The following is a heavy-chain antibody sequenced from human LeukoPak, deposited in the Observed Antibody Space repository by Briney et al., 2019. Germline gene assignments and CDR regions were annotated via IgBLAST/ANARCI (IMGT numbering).Heavy chain of an antibody. CDR1: GFTLSSYG. CDR3: ARETEYYDFWSGYRYYFDY. J-gene: IGHJ4*02. Sequence: PGRSLRLSCAVSGFTLSSYGIHWVRQAPGKGLEWVAVISSDESDKYYVDSVKGRFTISRDNTKNTLYLQMNSLRAEDTAVYYCARETEYYDFWSGYRYYFDYWGQGTLVTVSS. CDR2: ISSDESDK. V-gene: IGHV3-30*03. D-gene: IGHD3-3*01.